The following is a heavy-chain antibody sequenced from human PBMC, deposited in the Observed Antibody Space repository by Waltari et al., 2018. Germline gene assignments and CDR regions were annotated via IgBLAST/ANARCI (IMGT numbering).Heavy chain of an antibody. J-gene: IGHJ4*02. D-gene: IGHD1-26*01. CDR2: IKSKTDGGTT. Sequence: EVQLVESGGGLVKPGGSLRLSCAASGFTFSNAWMSWVRQAPGKGLEWVGRIKSKTDGGTTDYAAPVKGRFTISRDDSKNTLYLQMNSLRAEDTAVYYCARETEWGPDYWGQGTLVTVSS. V-gene: IGHV3-15*05. CDR3: ARETEWGPDY. CDR1: GFTFSNAW.